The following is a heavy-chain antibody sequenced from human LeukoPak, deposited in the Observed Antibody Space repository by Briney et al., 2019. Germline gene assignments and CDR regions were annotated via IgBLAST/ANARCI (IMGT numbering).Heavy chain of an antibody. D-gene: IGHD3-10*01. J-gene: IGHJ4*02. Sequence: GGSLRLSCAASGFTFSSYAMSWVRQAPGKGLEWVSAISGSGGTTNYVDSVKGRFTISRDNSKNTLYLQMNSLSADDTAVYYCAKVAHYYGSGSYYEYYFDSWGQGALVTVSS. CDR2: ISGSGGTT. V-gene: IGHV3-23*01. CDR3: AKVAHYYGSGSYYEYYFDS. CDR1: GFTFSSYA.